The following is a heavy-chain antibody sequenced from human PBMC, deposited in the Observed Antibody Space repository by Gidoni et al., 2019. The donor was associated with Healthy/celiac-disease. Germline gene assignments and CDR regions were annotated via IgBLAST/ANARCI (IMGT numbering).Heavy chain of an antibody. J-gene: IGHJ6*02. CDR1: GYTFTGYY. CDR3: ARVVPVPDNDDYGDLRGTNYYYGMDV. D-gene: IGHD4-17*01. V-gene: IGHV1-2*02. Sequence: QVQLVQSGAEVKKPGASVKVSCKASGYTFTGYYMHWVRQAPGQGLEWMGWINPNSGGTNYAQKFQGRVTMTRDTSISTAYMELSRLRSDDTAVYYCARVVPVPDNDDYGDLRGTNYYYGMDVWGQGTTVTVSS. CDR2: INPNSGGT.